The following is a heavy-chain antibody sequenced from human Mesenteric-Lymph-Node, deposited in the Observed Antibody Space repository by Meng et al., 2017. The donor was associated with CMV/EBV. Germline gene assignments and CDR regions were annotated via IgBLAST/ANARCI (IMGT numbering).Heavy chain of an antibody. D-gene: IGHD3-10*01. V-gene: IGHV4-39*01. Sequence: QLQLQESGPGLVKPSETLFLTCTVSGGSISSSSYYWGWIRQPPGKGLEWIGSIYYSGSNYYHPSLKSRVTISVDTSKNQFSLKLSSVTAADTAVYYCARPHYYGSGSSPWFDPWGQGTLVTVSS. J-gene: IGHJ5*02. CDR2: IYYSGSN. CDR1: GGSISSSSYY. CDR3: ARPHYYGSGSSPWFDP.